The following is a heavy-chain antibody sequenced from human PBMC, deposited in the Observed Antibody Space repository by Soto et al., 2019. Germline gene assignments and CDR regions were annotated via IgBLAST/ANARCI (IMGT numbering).Heavy chain of an antibody. CDR2: VYHTGDT. CDR1: GGTVASSHW. V-gene: IGHV4-4*02. J-gene: IGHJ5*02. Sequence: PSETLSLTCGVSGGTVASSHWWSWVRQSPGGGLEWIGNVYHTGDTNFNPSLQSRVTISVDKSNNQFSLRLNSLTAAGTAVYFCAREIVTAGGNNYFDPWGPGTLVTVS. D-gene: IGHD2-21*02. CDR3: AREIVTAGGNNYFDP.